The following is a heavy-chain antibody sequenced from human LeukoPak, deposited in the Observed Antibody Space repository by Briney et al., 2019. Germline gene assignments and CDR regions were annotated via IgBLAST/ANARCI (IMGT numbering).Heavy chain of an antibody. CDR1: GYTFTNYA. V-gene: IGHV1-3*01. J-gene: IGHJ4*02. Sequence: GASVKVSCKASGYTFTNYAIHWVRQAPGQRLEWMGWINAGNGNTKYSQKFQDRVTITRDTSASTAYMELSSLRSEDTAVYYCARPLFPGIAVAGLNWGQGTLVTVSS. CDR3: ARPLFPGIAVAGLN. D-gene: IGHD6-19*01. CDR2: INAGNGNT.